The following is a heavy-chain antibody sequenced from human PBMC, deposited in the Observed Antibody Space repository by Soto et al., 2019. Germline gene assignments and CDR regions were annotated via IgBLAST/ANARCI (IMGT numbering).Heavy chain of an antibody. CDR2: IYPGDSDT. Sequence: GESLKISCKDYGYSFTNNWIAWVRQMPGKGLEWMGSIYPGDSDTRYSPSFEGQVTISADEAIDTAYLQWSSLKASDTAMYYCARPYSGSYYDYWGQGTLVTVSS. D-gene: IGHD1-26*01. CDR1: GYSFTNNW. J-gene: IGHJ4*02. CDR3: ARPYSGSYYDY. V-gene: IGHV5-51*01.